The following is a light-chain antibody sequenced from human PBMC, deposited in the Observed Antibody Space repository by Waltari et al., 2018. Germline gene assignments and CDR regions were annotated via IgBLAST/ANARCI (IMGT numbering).Light chain of an antibody. V-gene: IGKV3-15*01. CDR3: QQYNRWPPVT. CDR2: AAS. Sequence: EVVMTQSPATLSVSPGERATLACRASQSICDNLAWYPQKPGQSPRLLIYAASTRATGIPSRFSGSGSGTDFTLTISSLQSEYSAVYFCQQYNRWPPVTFGGGTKVEIK. J-gene: IGKJ4*01. CDR1: QSICDN.